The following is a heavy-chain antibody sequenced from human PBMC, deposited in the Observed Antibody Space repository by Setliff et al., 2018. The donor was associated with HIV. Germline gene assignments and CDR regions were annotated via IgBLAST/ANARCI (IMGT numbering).Heavy chain of an antibody. CDR2: VDPEDGET. D-gene: IGHD3-10*01. V-gene: IGHV1-69-2*01. J-gene: IGHJ5*02. CDR3: ATEYYGSGSLKSSWFDP. Sequence: ASVKVSCKASGYTFTDYYMHWVQQAPGKGLEWMGRVDPEDGETIYAEKFQGRVTITADTSTDTAYMELSSLRSEDTAVYYCATEYYGSGSLKSSWFDPWGQGTLVTVSS. CDR1: GYTFTDYY.